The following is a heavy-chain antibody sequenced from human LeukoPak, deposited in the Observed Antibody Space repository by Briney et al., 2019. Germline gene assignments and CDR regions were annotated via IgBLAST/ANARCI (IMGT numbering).Heavy chain of an antibody. CDR1: GGSISSSSYY. CDR2: IYYSGST. J-gene: IGHJ4*02. V-gene: IGHV4-39*01. CDR3: ARNRAAAGYFDY. Sequence: SETLSLTCTVSGGSISSSSYYWGWIRQPPGKGLEWIGSIYYSGSTYYNPSLKSRVTISVDTSKNQFSLKLSSVTAADTAVYYCARNRAAAGYFDYWGQGTLVTVSS. D-gene: IGHD6-13*01.